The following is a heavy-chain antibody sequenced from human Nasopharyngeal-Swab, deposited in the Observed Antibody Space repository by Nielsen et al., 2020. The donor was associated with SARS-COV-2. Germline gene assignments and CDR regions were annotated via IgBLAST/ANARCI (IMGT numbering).Heavy chain of an antibody. CDR3: ARVLDYGDLYFDH. J-gene: IGHJ4*02. Sequence: SVKVSRKASGGTFGNYAISWVRQAPGQGLEWMGRIIPSFGKANYAQKFQGRVTFNADKSTSTAYMELRSLRSEDTAVYYCARVLDYGDLYFDHWGQGTLVTVSS. CDR2: IIPSFGKA. V-gene: IGHV1-69*04. CDR1: GGTFGNYA. D-gene: IGHD4-17*01.